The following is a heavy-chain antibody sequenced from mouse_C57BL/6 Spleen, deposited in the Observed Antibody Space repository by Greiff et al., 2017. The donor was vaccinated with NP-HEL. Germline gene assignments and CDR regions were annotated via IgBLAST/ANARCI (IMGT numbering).Heavy chain of an antibody. CDR1: GYTFTSYW. Sequence: QVQLQQSGAELVKPGASVKLSCKASGYTFTSYWMHWVKQRPGQGLEWIGMIHPNSGSTNYNEKFKSKATLTVDKSSSTAYMQLSSLTSEDSAVYYCARAYYFGNYAMDYWGQGTSVTVSS. CDR3: ARAYYFGNYAMDY. J-gene: IGHJ4*01. D-gene: IGHD1-1*01. V-gene: IGHV1-64*01. CDR2: IHPNSGST.